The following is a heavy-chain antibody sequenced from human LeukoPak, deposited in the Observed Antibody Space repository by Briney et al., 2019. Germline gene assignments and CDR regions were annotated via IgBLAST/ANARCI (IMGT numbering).Heavy chain of an antibody. CDR2: ISSSSSYI. J-gene: IGHJ4*02. Sequence: GGSLRLSCAASGFTFSSYSMNWVRQAPGKGLEWVSSISSSSSYIYYADSVKGRFTISRDNAKNSLYLQMNSLRAEDTAVYYCARPIRSGYPFDYWGQGTLVTVSS. V-gene: IGHV3-21*01. D-gene: IGHD5-12*01. CDR1: GFTFSSYS. CDR3: ARPIRSGYPFDY.